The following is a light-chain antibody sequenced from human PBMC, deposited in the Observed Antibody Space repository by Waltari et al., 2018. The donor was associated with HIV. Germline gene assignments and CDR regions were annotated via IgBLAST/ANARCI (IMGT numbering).Light chain of an antibody. V-gene: IGKV2-28*01. CDR1: ECLRHSTGRNY. Sequence: DVLATQFPLSLTVSPGESASISCRATECLRHSTGRNYLDWYFQRPGHTPRLLIYLASKRASGVSDRCVGGGSGTDFTLRITSVEAADAGLYFCLQSIRAPFAFGQGT. CDR3: LQSIRAPFA. CDR2: LAS. J-gene: IGKJ2*01.